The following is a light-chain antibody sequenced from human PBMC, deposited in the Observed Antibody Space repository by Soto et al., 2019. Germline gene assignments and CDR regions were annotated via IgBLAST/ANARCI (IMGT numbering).Light chain of an antibody. Sequence: EIVLTQSPGTLSLSPGERATLSCRASQSVGNNYLAWYQQKPGQGPRLLIYDASSRATGIPDRFSGSGSGTDFALAINRLEPEDFAVYYCHQYATSPRTFGQGTRLEIK. V-gene: IGKV3-20*01. J-gene: IGKJ2*01. CDR1: QSVGNNY. CDR2: DAS. CDR3: HQYATSPRT.